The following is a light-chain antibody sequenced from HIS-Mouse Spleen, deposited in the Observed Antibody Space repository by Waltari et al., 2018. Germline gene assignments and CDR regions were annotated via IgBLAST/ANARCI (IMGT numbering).Light chain of an antibody. V-gene: IGKV1-13*02. J-gene: IGKJ4*01. CDR2: DAS. Sequence: AIQLTQSPSSLSASVGDRVPITCRASQGISSALVWYQQKPGKAPKLLIYDASSLESGVPSRFSGSGSGTDFTLTISSLQPEDFATYYCQQFNSYPYSTFGGGTKVEIK. CDR3: QQFNSYPYST. CDR1: QGISSA.